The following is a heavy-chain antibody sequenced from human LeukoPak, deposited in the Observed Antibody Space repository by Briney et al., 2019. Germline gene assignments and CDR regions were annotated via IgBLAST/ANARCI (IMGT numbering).Heavy chain of an antibody. Sequence: PGGSLRLSCAASGFTFSSYGTHWVRQAPGKGLEWVAVIWYDGSNKYYADSVKGRFTISRDNSKNTLYLQMNSLRAEDTAVYYCAKEGVVPAAKNYYFDYWGQGTLVTVSS. D-gene: IGHD2-2*01. J-gene: IGHJ4*02. CDR2: IWYDGSNK. CDR1: GFTFSSYG. CDR3: AKEGVVPAAKNYYFDY. V-gene: IGHV3-33*06.